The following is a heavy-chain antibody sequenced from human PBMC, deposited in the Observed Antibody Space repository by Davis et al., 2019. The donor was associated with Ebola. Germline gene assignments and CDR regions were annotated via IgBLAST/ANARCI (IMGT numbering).Heavy chain of an antibody. Sequence: PGGSLRLSCEVSGFTFKNYWMSWVRQAPGKGLEWVANINQDGSEKYYVDSVKGRFTISRDNAKNSLYLQMNSLRTEDTAVYYCTYTYSSGEDVWGQGTTVTVSS. CDR3: TYTYSSGEDV. J-gene: IGHJ6*02. D-gene: IGHD6-25*01. CDR2: INQDGSEK. CDR1: GFTFKNYW. V-gene: IGHV3-7*03.